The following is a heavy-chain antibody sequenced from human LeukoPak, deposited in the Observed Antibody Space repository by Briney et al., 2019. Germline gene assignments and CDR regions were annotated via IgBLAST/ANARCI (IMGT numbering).Heavy chain of an antibody. CDR1: GYTFTVYY. Sequence: ASVKVSCTASGYTFTVYYMHWVRQAPGQGLEWMGRINPNSGGTNYAQKFQGRVTMTRDTSISTAYMELSRLRSDDTAVYYCVQLGRTPYYYYGMDVWGQGTTVTVSS. J-gene: IGHJ6*02. CDR3: VQLGRTPYYYYGMDV. D-gene: IGHD5-18*01. CDR2: INPNSGGT. V-gene: IGHV1-2*06.